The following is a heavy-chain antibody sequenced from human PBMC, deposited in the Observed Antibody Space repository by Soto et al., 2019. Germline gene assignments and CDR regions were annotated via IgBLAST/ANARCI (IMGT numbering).Heavy chain of an antibody. CDR2: IVVGSGNT. D-gene: IGHD3-3*01. J-gene: IGHJ6*02. CDR1: GFTFTSSA. Sequence: VASVKVSCKASGFTFTSSAVQWVRQARGQRLEWIGWIVVGSGNTNYAQKFQERVTITRDMSTSTAYMELSSLRSEDTAVYYCAADRYPGIRFLEWLSDYGMDVWGQGTTVTVSS. CDR3: AADRYPGIRFLEWLSDYGMDV. V-gene: IGHV1-58*01.